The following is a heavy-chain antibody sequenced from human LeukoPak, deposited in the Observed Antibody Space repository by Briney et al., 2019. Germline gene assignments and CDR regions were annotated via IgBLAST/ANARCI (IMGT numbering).Heavy chain of an antibody. Sequence: PGGSLRLSCAASGFTFSSYAMSWFRQAPGKGLEWVSAIVGSGTSTYYADSVKGRFTISRDDSKNTLYLQMNSLRAEDTAVYYCAKDLYSGWFGPWGQGTLVPVSS. D-gene: IGHD1-26*01. J-gene: IGHJ5*02. CDR3: AKDLYSGWFGP. V-gene: IGHV3-23*01. CDR1: GFTFSSYA. CDR2: IVGSGTST.